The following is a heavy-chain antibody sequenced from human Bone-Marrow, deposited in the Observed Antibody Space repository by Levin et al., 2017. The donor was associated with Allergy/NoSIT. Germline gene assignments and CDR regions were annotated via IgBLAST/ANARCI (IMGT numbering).Heavy chain of an antibody. D-gene: IGHD1-26*01. CDR2: IKQDGSEK. Sequence: PGGSLRLSCAASGFTFSSYWMSWVRQAPGKGLEWVANIKQDGSEKYYVDSVKGRFTISRDNAKNSLYLQMNSLRAEDTAVYYCHSRMKGRSYPHYGMDVWGQGTTVTVSS. J-gene: IGHJ6*02. CDR3: HSRMKGRSYPHYGMDV. V-gene: IGHV3-7*01. CDR1: GFTFSSYW.